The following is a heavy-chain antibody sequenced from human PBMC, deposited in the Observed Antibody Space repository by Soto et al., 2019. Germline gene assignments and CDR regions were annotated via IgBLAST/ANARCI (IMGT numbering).Heavy chain of an antibody. D-gene: IGHD2-2*01. Sequence: PGGSLRLSCAASGFTFSSYAMSWVRQAPGKGLEWVSAISGSGGSTYYADSVKGRFTISRDNSNNAVYLQLSSLTTADTAVYHCVKGRCRTTTCYTVFLDFWGRGTLVTVSS. CDR1: GFTFSSYA. CDR2: ISGSGGST. V-gene: IGHV3-23*01. CDR3: VKGRCRTTTCYTVFLDF. J-gene: IGHJ4*02.